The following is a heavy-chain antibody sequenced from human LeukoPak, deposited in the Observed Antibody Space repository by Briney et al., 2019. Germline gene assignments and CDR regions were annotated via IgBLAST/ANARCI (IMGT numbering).Heavy chain of an antibody. CDR3: ARVLDVEMATTTDY. CDR2: MNPNSGNT. J-gene: IGHJ4*02. V-gene: IGHV1-8*01. CDR1: GYTFTSYD. Sequence: ASVKVSCKASGYTFTSYDINWVRQATGQGLEWMGWMNPNSGNTGYAQKFQGGVTMTRNTSISTAYMELSSLRSEDTAVYYCARVLDVEMATTTDYWGQGTLVTVSS. D-gene: IGHD5-24*01.